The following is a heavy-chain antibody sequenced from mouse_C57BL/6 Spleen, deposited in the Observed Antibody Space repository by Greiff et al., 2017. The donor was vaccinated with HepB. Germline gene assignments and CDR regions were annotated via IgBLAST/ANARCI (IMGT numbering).Heavy chain of an antibody. CDR1: GYTFTSYW. CDR3: ARGGSSRYYFDY. J-gene: IGHJ2*01. CDR2: IDPSDSYT. Sequence: QVQLQQPGAELVKPGASVKLSCKASGYTFTSYWMQWVKQRPGQGLEWIGEIDPSDSYTNYNHKFKGKATLTVDTSSSTAYMQLSSLTSEDSAVYYGARGGSSRYYFDYWGQGTTLTVSS. V-gene: IGHV1-50*01. D-gene: IGHD1-1*01.